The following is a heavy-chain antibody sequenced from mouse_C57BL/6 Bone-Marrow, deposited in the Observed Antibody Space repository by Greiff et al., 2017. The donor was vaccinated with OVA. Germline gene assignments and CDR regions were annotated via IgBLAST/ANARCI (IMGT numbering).Heavy chain of an antibody. V-gene: IGHV1-69*01. Sequence: VQLQQPGAELVMPGASVKLSCKASGYTFTSYWMHWVKQRPGQGLEWIGEIDPSDSYTNYNQKFKGKSTLTVDKSSSTAYMQLSSLTSEDSAVYYCARSLPSTVVHWYFDVWGTGTTVTVSS. D-gene: IGHD1-1*01. CDR3: ARSLPSTVVHWYFDV. J-gene: IGHJ1*03. CDR1: GYTFTSYW. CDR2: IDPSDSYT.